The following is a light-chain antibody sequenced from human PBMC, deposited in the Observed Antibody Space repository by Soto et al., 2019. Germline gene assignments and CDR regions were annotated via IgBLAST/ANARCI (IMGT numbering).Light chain of an antibody. Sequence: QSVLTQPASVSGSPGQSITISCTGTSSDIGIYNYVSWYQQHPGKAPKLVICEVSNRPSGVSSRFSGSKSGNTASLTISGLGAEDEADYYCTSFTTTNIWVFGGGTKLTVL. CDR1: SSDIGIYNY. V-gene: IGLV2-14*01. CDR2: EVS. J-gene: IGLJ3*02. CDR3: TSFTTTNIWV.